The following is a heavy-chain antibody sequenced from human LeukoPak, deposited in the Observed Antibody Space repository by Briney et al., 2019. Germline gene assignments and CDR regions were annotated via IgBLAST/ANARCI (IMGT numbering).Heavy chain of an antibody. Sequence: PGGSLRLSCAASGFTLSRYWMHWVRQAPGKGLVWVSRINSDGSSTNYADSVKGRFTISRDNAKNTLYVQMNSLRAEDTAVYYCARSYGYYYVDYWGQGTLVTVSS. CDR1: GFTLSRYW. V-gene: IGHV3-74*01. J-gene: IGHJ4*02. D-gene: IGHD3-22*01. CDR3: ARSYGYYYVDY. CDR2: INSDGSST.